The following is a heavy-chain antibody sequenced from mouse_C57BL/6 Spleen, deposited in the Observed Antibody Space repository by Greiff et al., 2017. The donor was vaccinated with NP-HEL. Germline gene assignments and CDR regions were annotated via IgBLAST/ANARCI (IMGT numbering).Heavy chain of an antibody. V-gene: IGHV1-52*01. CDR1: GYTFTSYW. J-gene: IGHJ2*01. D-gene: IGHD3-2*02. Sequence: QVQLQQPGAELVRPGSSVKLSCKASGYTFTSYWMHWVKQRPIQGLEWIGNIDPSDSETHYNQKFKDKATLTVDKSSSTAYMQLSSLTSEDSAVYYSARDSSGLRGYFDYWGQGTTLTVSS. CDR3: ARDSSGLRGYFDY. CDR2: IDPSDSET.